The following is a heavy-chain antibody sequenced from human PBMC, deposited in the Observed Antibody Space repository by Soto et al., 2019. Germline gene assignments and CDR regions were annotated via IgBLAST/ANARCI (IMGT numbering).Heavy chain of an antibody. V-gene: IGHV4-59*01. CDR1: GGSISSYY. J-gene: IGHJ6*02. D-gene: IGHD2-15*01. CDR3: ARDAVVTGGYYYGMDV. Sequence: SETLSLTCTVSGGSISSYYWSWIRQPPGKGLEWIGYIYYSGSTNYNPSLKSRVTISVDTSKNQFSLKLSSVTAADTAVYYCARDAVVTGGYYYGMDVWGQGTTVTVSS. CDR2: IYYSGST.